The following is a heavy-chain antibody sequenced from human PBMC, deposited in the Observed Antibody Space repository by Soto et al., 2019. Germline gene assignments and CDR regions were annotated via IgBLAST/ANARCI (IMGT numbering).Heavy chain of an antibody. J-gene: IGHJ4*02. V-gene: IGHV1-69*13. D-gene: IGHD2-15*01. CDR1: GGTFSSYA. Sequence: SVKVSCKASGGTFSSYAISWVRQAPGQGLEWMGGIIPIFGTANYAQKFQGRVTITADESTSTAYMELSSLRSEDTAVYYCATSVVTPGYFDYWGQGTLVTVSS. CDR3: ATSVVTPGYFDY. CDR2: IIPIFGTA.